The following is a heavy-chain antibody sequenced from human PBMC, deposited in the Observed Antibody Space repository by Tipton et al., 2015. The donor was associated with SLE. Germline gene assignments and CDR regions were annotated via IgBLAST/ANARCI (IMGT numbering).Heavy chain of an antibody. V-gene: IGHV4-4*08. CDR3: ATFSQSRLFDY. J-gene: IGHJ4*02. CDR2: IYTSGST. CDR1: GGSVSRDY. D-gene: IGHD3-3*02. Sequence: GLVKPSETLSLTCAVSGGSVSRDYWSWLRQPAGKGLEWIGYIYTSGSTNYNPSLKSRVTISADTSKNQFSLKLSSVTAADTAVYYCATFSQSRLFDYWGQGRLVTVSS.